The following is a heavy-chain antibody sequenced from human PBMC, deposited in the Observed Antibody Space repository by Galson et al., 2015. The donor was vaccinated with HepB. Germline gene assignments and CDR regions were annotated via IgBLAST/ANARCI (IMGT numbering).Heavy chain of an antibody. J-gene: IGHJ6*02. CDR2: ISYDGSNK. V-gene: IGHV3-30*09. Sequence: SLRLSCAASGFTFSSYSMHWVRQAPGKGLEWVTIISYDGSNKYYADSVKGRFAISRDNSKNTLYLQVNSLRAEDTAVYYCARDPRPTFYGDRSYYYYGMDVWGQGTTVTVSS. CDR1: GFTFSSYS. D-gene: IGHD4-17*01. CDR3: ARDPRPTFYGDRSYYYYGMDV.